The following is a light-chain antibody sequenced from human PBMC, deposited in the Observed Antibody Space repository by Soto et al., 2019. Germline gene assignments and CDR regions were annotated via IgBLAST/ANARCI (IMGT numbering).Light chain of an antibody. J-gene: IGLJ1*01. CDR1: SSDVGGTNF. CDR2: AIT. V-gene: IGLV2-14*03. CDR3: CSYTTINTVV. Sequence: QSVLTQPASVSGSPGQSITISCTGTSSDVGGTNFLSWYQQHPDKAPKLLIYAITNRPSGVSNRFSGSKSGSTASLTISGLQTDDEADYFCCSYTTINTVVFGTGTQLTVL.